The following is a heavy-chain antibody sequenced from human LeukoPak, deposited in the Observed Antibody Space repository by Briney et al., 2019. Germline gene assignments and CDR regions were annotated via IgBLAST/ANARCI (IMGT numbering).Heavy chain of an antibody. D-gene: IGHD3-22*01. CDR2: ISSSSSYI. V-gene: IGHV3-21*01. CDR3: ARDSYYYDSSGYYPFDY. J-gene: IGHJ4*02. Sequence: PGGSLRLSCAASGFTFSSYSMNWVRQAPGKGLEWVSSISSSSSYICYADSVKGRFTISRDNAKNPLYLQMNSLRAEDTAVYYCARDSYYYDSSGYYPFDYWGQGTLVTVSS. CDR1: GFTFSSYS.